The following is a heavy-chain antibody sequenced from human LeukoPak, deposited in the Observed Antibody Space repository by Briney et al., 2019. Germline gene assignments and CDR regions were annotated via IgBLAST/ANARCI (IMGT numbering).Heavy chain of an antibody. D-gene: IGHD3-3*01. CDR3: ARGKYYGDSDF. Sequence: SETLSLTCSVSGDSVISGLYYWTWVRQPPGKGLEWIGYVYHSGSTTYNPSLKSRDTISIDTSQNKFSLKLRSVTAADTAMYYCARGKYYGDSDFWGQGTLVIVSS. CDR1: GDSVISGLYY. CDR2: VYHSGST. V-gene: IGHV4-61*01. J-gene: IGHJ4*02.